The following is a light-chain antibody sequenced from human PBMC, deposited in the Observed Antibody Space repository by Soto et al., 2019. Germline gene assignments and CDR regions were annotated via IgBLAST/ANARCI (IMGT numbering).Light chain of an antibody. Sequence: EIVMTQSPATLSVSPGERATLSCRASQSVSSNLAWYQQKPGQAPRLLIYGASTRSTGIPARFSGSGSGTEFTLTISRLQSEDFAVYYCQQYNNWPMYTVGQGTKLEIK. J-gene: IGKJ2*01. CDR1: QSVSSN. CDR3: QQYNNWPMYT. V-gene: IGKV3-15*01. CDR2: GAS.